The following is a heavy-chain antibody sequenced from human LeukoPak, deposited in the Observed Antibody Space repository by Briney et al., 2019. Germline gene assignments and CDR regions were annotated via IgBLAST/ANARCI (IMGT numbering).Heavy chain of an antibody. J-gene: IGHJ4*02. D-gene: IGHD5-12*01. CDR1: GFAFSDYA. CDR2: ISYDGSNK. CDR3: ARDENTVATGPDY. V-gene: IGHV3-30-3*01. Sequence: GGSLRLSCAASGFAFSDYATHWVRQAPGEGLEWVAVISYDGSNKYYADSVKGRFTISRENSKNTLYLQMNSLRREDTAVYYCARDENTVATGPDYWGQGTLVTVSS.